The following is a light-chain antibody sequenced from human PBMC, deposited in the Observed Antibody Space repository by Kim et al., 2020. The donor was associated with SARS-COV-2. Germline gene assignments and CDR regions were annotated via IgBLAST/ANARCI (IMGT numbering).Light chain of an antibody. J-gene: IGLJ7*01. CDR3: LLSYDAVSV. CDR2: ETH. V-gene: IGLV7-46*01. CDR1: TGTVTNGHF. Sequence: QAVVTQEPSLTVSPGGTVTLTCDSSTGTVTNGHFPYWIQQKPGQAPTTLIYETHKKHSWTPARFSGSLVGGKAALTLSGAQPEDEADYYCLLSYDAVSVFGGGTQLTVL.